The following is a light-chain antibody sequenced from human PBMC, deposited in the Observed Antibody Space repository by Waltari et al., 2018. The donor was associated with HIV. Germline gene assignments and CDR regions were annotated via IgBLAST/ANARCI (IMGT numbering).Light chain of an antibody. CDR3: HQYNSWPPRYT. J-gene: IGKJ2*01. CDR1: QSVASS. CDR2: GAS. V-gene: IGKV3-15*01. Sequence: MTQSPATLSLSPGERAILSCRASQSVASSLAWYQQKPGQAPRLLIYGASTRAAGIPGRFSGSGSGTEFTLTISSLQSEDSAIYFCHQYNSWPPRYTFGQGTKLEI.